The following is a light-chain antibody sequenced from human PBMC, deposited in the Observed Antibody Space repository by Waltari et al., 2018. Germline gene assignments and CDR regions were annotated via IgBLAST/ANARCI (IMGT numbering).Light chain of an antibody. CDR1: QSVSRT. CDR3: QHYVRLPAM. V-gene: IGKV3-20*01. J-gene: IGKJ1*01. Sequence: IVLTQSPGTLYLSPGERATLSCRASQSVSRTLAWYQQKPGQAPKLLIYGASIRATGIPDRFTGSGSGTDFSLNISSLEPEDFAIYFCQHYVRLPAMFGQGTKVEIK. CDR2: GAS.